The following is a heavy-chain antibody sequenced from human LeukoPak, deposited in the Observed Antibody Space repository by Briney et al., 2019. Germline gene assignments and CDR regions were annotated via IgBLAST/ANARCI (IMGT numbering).Heavy chain of an antibody. Sequence: SVKVSCKASGGTFSSYAISWVRQAPGQGLEWMGGIIPIFGTANYAQKFQGRVTITADESTSTAYMEPSSLRSEDTAVYYCTRGSGGSYHSGIHYWGQGTLVTVSS. V-gene: IGHV1-69*01. D-gene: IGHD1-26*01. CDR3: TRGSGGSYHSGIHY. CDR1: GGTFSSYA. CDR2: IIPIFGTA. J-gene: IGHJ4*02.